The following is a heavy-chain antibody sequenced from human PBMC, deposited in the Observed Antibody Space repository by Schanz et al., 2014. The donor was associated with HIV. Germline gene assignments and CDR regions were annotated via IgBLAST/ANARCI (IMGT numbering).Heavy chain of an antibody. V-gene: IGHV1-18*01. CDR2: ISAYNGNT. CDR3: AREGTAARQFYYYGMDV. Sequence: QVQLVQSGAEVKKPGASVKVSCKASGYSFISYDFSWVRQATGQGLEWMGWISAYNGNTKYAQKLQGRLTMTTDTSTSTAYMELSRLRSDDTAVYYCAREGTAARQFYYYGMDVWGQGTTVTVSS. J-gene: IGHJ6*02. CDR1: GYSFISYD. D-gene: IGHD6-6*01.